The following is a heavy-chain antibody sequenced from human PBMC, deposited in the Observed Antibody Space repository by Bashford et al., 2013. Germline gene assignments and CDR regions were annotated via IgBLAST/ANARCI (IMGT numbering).Heavy chain of an antibody. D-gene: IGHD2-15*01. Sequence: VASVKVSCKASGYTFTGYYMHWVRQAPGQGLEWMGWINPNSGGTNYAQKFQGRVTMTRDNSKNTVYLQMNSLGVEDTAVYYCVKDHFTLETADIAHFDSWGQGTRVTVSS. J-gene: IGHJ4*02. CDR1: GYTFTGYY. V-gene: IGHV1-2*02. CDR3: VKDHFTLETADIAHFDS. CDR2: INPNSGGT.